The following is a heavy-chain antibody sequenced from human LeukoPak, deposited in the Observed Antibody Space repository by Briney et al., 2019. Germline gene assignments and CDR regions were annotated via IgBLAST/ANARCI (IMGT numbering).Heavy chain of an antibody. CDR1: GFTFSSYS. CDR2: ISSSSSTM. Sequence: GGSLRLSCAASGFTFSSYSMNWVRQAPGKGLEWVSSISSSSSTMYYAASVKGRFSISRDNAQNSLYLQMNSLRAEDTAVYYCVRDHHRRLYDSQARDTFDIWGQGTMVTVSS. J-gene: IGHJ3*02. V-gene: IGHV3-48*01. CDR3: VRDHHRRLYDSQARDTFDI. D-gene: IGHD3-22*01.